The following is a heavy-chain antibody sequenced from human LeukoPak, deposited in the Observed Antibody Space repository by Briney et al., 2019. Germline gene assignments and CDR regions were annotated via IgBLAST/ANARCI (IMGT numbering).Heavy chain of an antibody. CDR3: AREASGSYFHH. J-gene: IGHJ1*01. Sequence: GGSLRLSCEASGFTFSSYAMHWVRQAPGKGLEWVAVISYDGSNKYYADSVKGRFTISRDNSKNTLYLQMNSLRAEDTAVYYCAREASGSYFHHWGQGTLVTVSS. CDR1: GFTFSSYA. CDR2: ISYDGSNK. D-gene: IGHD1-26*01. V-gene: IGHV3-30-3*01.